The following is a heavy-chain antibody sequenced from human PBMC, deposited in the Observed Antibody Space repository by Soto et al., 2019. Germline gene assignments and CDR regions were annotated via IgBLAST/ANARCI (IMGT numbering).Heavy chain of an antibody. CDR3: AGHGMGTTLTTRLFFFDY. Sequence: QVQLQESGPGLVKPSETLSLTCTVPGGSISSYYWSWIRQPPGKGLYWIGYIYYSGSTNYHPSLKLRTELPGETSKNRFSLKLRSVTAADTAVYYCAGHGMGTTLTTRLFFFDYWGQGTLVTVSS. D-gene: IGHD4-17*01. J-gene: IGHJ4*02. CDR2: IYYSGST. V-gene: IGHV4-59*08. CDR1: GGSISSYY.